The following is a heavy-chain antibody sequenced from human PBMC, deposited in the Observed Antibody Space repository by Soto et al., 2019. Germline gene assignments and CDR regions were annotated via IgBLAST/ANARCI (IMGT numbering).Heavy chain of an antibody. D-gene: IGHD4-17*01. CDR1: GFTFSSYS. CDR2: ISSSSSYI. J-gene: IGHJ6*02. CDR3: ARDQSVGEPYYYYGMDV. V-gene: IGHV3-21*01. Sequence: GGSLRLSCAASGFTFSSYSMNWVRQAPGKGLEWVSSISSSSSYIYYADSVKGRFTISRDNAKNSLYLQMNSLRAEDTAVYYCARDQSVGEPYYYYGMDVWGQGTTVTVSS.